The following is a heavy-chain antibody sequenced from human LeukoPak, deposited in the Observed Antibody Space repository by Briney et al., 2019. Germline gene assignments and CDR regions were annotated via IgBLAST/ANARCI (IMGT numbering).Heavy chain of an antibody. CDR2: ISWSGGSI. J-gene: IGHJ3*02. Sequence: PGGSLRLSCAASGFTFDDYAMHWVRQAPGKGLEWVSGISWSGGSIGYADSVKGRFTISRDNAKNSLYLEMNGLRPEDTAFYYCAKDISSWLDAFDIWGQGTMVTVSS. CDR1: GFTFDDYA. V-gene: IGHV3-9*01. CDR3: AKDISSWLDAFDI. D-gene: IGHD6-13*01.